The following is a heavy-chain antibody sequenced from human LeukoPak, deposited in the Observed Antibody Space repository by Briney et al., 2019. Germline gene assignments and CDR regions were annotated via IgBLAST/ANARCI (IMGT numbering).Heavy chain of an antibody. Sequence: GASVKVSCKASGYTFTGYYMHWVRQAPGQGLEWMGWINPNSGSTNYAQKFQGRVTMTRDTSISTAYMELSRLRSDDTAVYYCARSITMIVVVITTTDAFDIWGQGTMVTVSS. CDR2: INPNSGST. J-gene: IGHJ3*02. V-gene: IGHV1-2*02. D-gene: IGHD3-22*01. CDR3: ARSITMIVVVITTTDAFDI. CDR1: GYTFTGYY.